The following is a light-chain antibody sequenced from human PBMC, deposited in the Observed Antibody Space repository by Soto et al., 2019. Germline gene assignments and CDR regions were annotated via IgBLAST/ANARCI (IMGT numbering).Light chain of an antibody. V-gene: IGKV1-5*03. J-gene: IGKJ2*01. CDR1: QSISSW. CDR2: KAS. CDR3: QQHYSYSPYT. Sequence: DIQMTQSPSTLSASVGDRVTITCRASQSISSWLAWYQQKPGKAPKLLIYKASSLESGVPSRFSGSGSGTEFTLTISSLQPDDFATYYCQQHYSYSPYTWGEGTKLEIK.